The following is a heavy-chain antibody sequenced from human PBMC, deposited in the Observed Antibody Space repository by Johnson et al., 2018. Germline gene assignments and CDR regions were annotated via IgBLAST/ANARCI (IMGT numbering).Heavy chain of an antibody. J-gene: IGHJ6*02. Sequence: QVQLVESGGGVVQSGRSLRLSCAASGFNFKTYGMNWVRQAPGKGLEWVAVIWYDGNTKQYGDSVKGRFTISRDNYKDTLYLQMNSLRVEDTAVYYCARYCVGDCQDPGTGGTYGLDVWGQGTTVTVSS. CDR2: IWYDGNTK. CDR3: ARYCVGDCQDPGTGGTYGLDV. D-gene: IGHD2-21*02. CDR1: GFNFKTYG. V-gene: IGHV3-33*01.